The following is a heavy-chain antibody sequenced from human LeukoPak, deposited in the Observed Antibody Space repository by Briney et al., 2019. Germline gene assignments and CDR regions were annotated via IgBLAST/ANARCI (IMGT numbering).Heavy chain of an antibody. Sequence: QAGGSLRLSCAASGFTFDDYAMHWVRQAPGKGLEWVSGISWNSGSIGYADSVKGRFTISRDNAKNSLYLQMNSLRAEDMALYYCAKGKGSYPSTCFDYWGQGTLVAVSS. CDR3: AKGKGSYPSTCFDY. J-gene: IGHJ4*02. CDR2: ISWNSGSI. CDR1: GFTFDDYA. D-gene: IGHD3-16*02. V-gene: IGHV3-9*03.